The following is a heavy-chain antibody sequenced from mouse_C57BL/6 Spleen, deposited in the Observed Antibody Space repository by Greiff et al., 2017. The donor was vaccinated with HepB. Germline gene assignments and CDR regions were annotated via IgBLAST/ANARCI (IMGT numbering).Heavy chain of an antibody. CDR3: ARQLRLSYAMDY. CDR1: GYSFTSYY. D-gene: IGHD3-2*02. V-gene: IGHV1-66*01. CDR2: IYPGSGNT. J-gene: IGHJ4*01. Sequence: VQLQQSGPELVKPGASVKISCKASGYSFTSYYIHWVKQRPGQGLEWIGWIYPGSGNTKYNEKFKGKATLTADTSSSTAYMQLSSLTSEDSAVYYCARQLRLSYAMDYWGQGTSVTVSS.